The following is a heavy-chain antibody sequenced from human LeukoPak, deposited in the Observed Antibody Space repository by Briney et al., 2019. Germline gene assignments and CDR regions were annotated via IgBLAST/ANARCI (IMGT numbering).Heavy chain of an antibody. CDR3: ARDSYYDFWSGYYDPDYYYYGMDV. Sequence: GGSLRLSCAASGFTFSNYDMSWVRQAPGKGLEWVSSVSGNSANTYYADSVKGRFTISRDNAKNSLYLQMNSLRAEDTAVYYCARDSYYDFWSGYYDPDYYYYGMDVWGQGTTVTVSS. D-gene: IGHD3-3*01. CDR1: GFTFSNYD. J-gene: IGHJ6*02. CDR2: VSGNSANT. V-gene: IGHV3-21*01.